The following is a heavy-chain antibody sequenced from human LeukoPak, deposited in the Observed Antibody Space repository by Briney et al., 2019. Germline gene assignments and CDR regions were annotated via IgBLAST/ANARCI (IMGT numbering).Heavy chain of an antibody. CDR3: ARDMDYGDYKIQFFDY. J-gene: IGHJ4*02. CDR1: GFTFSSYW. V-gene: IGHV3-7*01. Sequence: PGGSLRLSCAASGFTFSSYWMSWVRQAPGKGLEWVANIKQDGSEKYYVDSVKGRFTISRDNAKNSLYLQMNSLRAEDTAVYYCARDMDYGDYKIQFFDYWGQGTLVTVSS. CDR2: IKQDGSEK. D-gene: IGHD4-17*01.